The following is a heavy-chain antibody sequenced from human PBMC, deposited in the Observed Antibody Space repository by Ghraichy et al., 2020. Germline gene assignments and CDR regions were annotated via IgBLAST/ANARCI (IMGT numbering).Heavy chain of an antibody. CDR3: ARGGLCSSTSCYGNFGMDV. J-gene: IGHJ6*02. CDR1: GGSISSGGYY. CDR2: IYYSGST. D-gene: IGHD2-2*01. V-gene: IGHV4-31*03. Sequence: TLSLTCTVSGGSISSGGYYWSWIRQHPGKGLEWIGYIYYSGSTYYNPSLKSRVTISVDTSKNQFSLKLSSVTAADTAVYYCARGGLCSSTSCYGNFGMDVWGQGTTVTVSS.